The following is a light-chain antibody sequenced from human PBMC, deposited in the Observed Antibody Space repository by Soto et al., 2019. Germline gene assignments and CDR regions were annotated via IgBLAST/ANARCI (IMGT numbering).Light chain of an antibody. CDR2: GES. V-gene: IGKV3-15*01. CDR1: QSVSSN. CDR3: QKYNNWPLT. Sequence: VMTQSPATLSVSPGESATLSCRASQSVSSNLAWYQQKPGQAPRLLIYGESTRATGIPARFSGSGSGTELNLTISRLQSEDFAVYYCQKYNNWPLTFGQGTRLEIK. J-gene: IGKJ5*01.